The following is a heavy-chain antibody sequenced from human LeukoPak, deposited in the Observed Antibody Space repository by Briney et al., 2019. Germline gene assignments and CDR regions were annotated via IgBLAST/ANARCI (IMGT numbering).Heavy chain of an antibody. D-gene: IGHD2-21*02. J-gene: IGHJ5*02. CDR3: AVGSDCSS. Sequence: PGGSLRLSCKASGLTFPNYAMSWVRQAPGKGLEWVSSIKANGATTYYADSVKGRFTLSRDNSKNTLFLQLSSLRAEDTAVYYCAVGSDCSSWGQGTLVAVSS. CDR2: IKANGATT. V-gene: IGHV3-23*01. CDR1: GLTFPNYA.